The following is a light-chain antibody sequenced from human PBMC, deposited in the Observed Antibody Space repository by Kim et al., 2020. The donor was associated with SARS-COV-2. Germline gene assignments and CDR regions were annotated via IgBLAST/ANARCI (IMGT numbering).Light chain of an antibody. Sequence: SPGERDTLSCRASQSVTSNYLAWFQHKPGQAPMLLIFGASTRATGIPDRFSGSGSGTDFTLIISRLEPEDFALYFCQQYGTRPRTFGQGTKVDIK. CDR2: GAS. V-gene: IGKV3-20*01. CDR1: QSVTSNY. CDR3: QQYGTRPRT. J-gene: IGKJ1*01.